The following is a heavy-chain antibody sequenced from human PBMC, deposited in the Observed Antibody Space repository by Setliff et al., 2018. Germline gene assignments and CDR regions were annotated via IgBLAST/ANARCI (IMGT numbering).Heavy chain of an antibody. D-gene: IGHD1-26*01. V-gene: IGHV4-38-2*01. CDR2: ILFSGTT. J-gene: IGHJ4*02. Sequence: PSETLSLTCAVSGYSISSGFSWVWIRQSPGKGLEWIGRILFSGTTRFGPSLKSRATISLDTSRNQFSLRLTSVTAADTAVYYCASTPRRGLDISARVGAFDSWGQGTVVTVSS. CDR3: ASTPRRGLDISARVGAFDS. CDR1: GYSISSGFS.